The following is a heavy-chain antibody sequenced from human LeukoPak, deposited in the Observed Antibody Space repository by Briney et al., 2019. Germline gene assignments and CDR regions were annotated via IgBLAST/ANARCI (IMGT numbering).Heavy chain of an antibody. J-gene: IGHJ6*04. CDR3: ARDPGYESWSPFWGGVDV. V-gene: IGHV3-74*01. Sequence: QPRGSLRLSCAASGFTFSSSWMYWVRQAPGKGLVWVSRITRDGSSTTYEDSVKGRFTTSRDNAKNTLYLQMNSLRDDDTAVYYGARDPGYESWSPFWGGVDVWGNGTTVIVSS. D-gene: IGHD3-16*01. CDR2: ITRDGSST. CDR1: GFTFSSSW.